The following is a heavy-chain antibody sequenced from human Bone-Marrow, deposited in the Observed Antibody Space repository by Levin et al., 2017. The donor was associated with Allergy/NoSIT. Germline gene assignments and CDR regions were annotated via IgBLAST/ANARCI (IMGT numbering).Heavy chain of an antibody. CDR3: ARGGTGSFDY. V-gene: IGHV3-74*01. D-gene: IGHD1-14*01. CDR1: GFTFSSYW. CDR2: INDGSST. Sequence: GGSLRLSCAASGFTFSSYWMHWVRQVPGKGLVWVSRINDGSSTTYADSVQGRFTISRDNAKNTLDLQMSSLRVEDTAVYYCARGGTGSFDYWGQGTLVTVSS. J-gene: IGHJ4*02.